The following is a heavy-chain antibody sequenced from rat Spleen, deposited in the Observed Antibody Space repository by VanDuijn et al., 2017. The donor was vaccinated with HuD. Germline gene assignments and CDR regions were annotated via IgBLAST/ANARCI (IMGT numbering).Heavy chain of an antibody. CDR3: ATERDMYTTDYYYPY. D-gene: IGHD1-6*01. CDR1: GFTFSNYG. Sequence: EVQLVESGGGLVQPGRSLKLSCAASGFTFSNYGMHWIRQAPTKGLEWVASISPSGGSTYYRDSVKGRFTISRDNAKSTLYLQMDSLRSEDTATYYCATERDMYTTDYYYPYWGQGVMVTVSS. V-gene: IGHV5-19*01. CDR2: ISPSGGST. J-gene: IGHJ2*01.